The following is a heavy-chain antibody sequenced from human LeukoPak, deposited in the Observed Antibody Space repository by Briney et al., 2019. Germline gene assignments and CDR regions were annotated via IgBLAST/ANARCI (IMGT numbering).Heavy chain of an antibody. V-gene: IGHV3-15*01. D-gene: IGHD6-13*01. J-gene: IGHJ4*02. CDR2: IKSKTDGGTM. CDR1: GFTFSSYA. Sequence: PGGSLRLSCAASGFTFSSYAMSWVRQAPGKGLEWVGRIKSKTDGGTMDYAAPVKGRFTISRDDSKNTLYLQMNSLKTEDTAVYYCTTLGIAAAVCYWGQGTLVTVSS. CDR3: TTLGIAAAVCY.